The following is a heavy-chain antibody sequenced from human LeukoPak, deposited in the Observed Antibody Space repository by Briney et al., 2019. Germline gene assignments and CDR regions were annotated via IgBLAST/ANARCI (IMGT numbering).Heavy chain of an antibody. V-gene: IGHV3-73*01. J-gene: IGHJ3*02. CDR1: GFIFSSYG. Sequence: GGSLRLSCAASGFIFSSYGMRWVREASGKELEWVCRIRSKAHSYATAYAASVKGRFTISRDDSKNTAYLQMNSLKTEDTAVYYCTRHGGRDYYDSSEDAFDIWGQGTMVIVSS. CDR2: IRSKAHSYAT. CDR3: TRHGGRDYYDSSEDAFDI. D-gene: IGHD3-22*01.